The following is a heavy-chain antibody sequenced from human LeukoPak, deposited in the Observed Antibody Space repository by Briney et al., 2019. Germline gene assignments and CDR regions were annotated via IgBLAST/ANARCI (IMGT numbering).Heavy chain of an antibody. CDR1: GGSFSGYY. D-gene: IGHD2-2*01. CDR3: ARGVVPAASEEKNWFDP. V-gene: IGHV4-34*01. Sequence: SETLSLTCAVYGGSFSGYYWSWIRQPPGKGLEWIGEINHSGSTNYNPSLKSRVTISVDTSKNQFSLKLSSVTAADTAAYYCARGVVPAASEEKNWFDPWGQGTLVTVSS. CDR2: INHSGST. J-gene: IGHJ5*02.